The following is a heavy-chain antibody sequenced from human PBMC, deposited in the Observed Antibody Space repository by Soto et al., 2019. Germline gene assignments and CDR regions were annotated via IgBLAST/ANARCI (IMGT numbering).Heavy chain of an antibody. CDR2: IWYDGSNK. Sequence: QVQLVESGGGVVQPGRSLRLSCAASGFTFSSYGMHWVRQAPGKGLEWVAVIWYDGSNKYYADSVKGRFTISRDNSKNAMYLQMNSLRAEDTAVYYCAKDPYGSGSYSVDYWGQGTLVTVSS. D-gene: IGHD3-10*01. J-gene: IGHJ4*02. CDR1: GFTFSSYG. V-gene: IGHV3-33*06. CDR3: AKDPYGSGSYSVDY.